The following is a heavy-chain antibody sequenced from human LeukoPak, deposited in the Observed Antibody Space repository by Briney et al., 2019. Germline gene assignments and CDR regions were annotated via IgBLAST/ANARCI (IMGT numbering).Heavy chain of an antibody. D-gene: IGHD3-10*01. CDR2: IYYSGST. CDR1: GGSISSSSYY. CDR3: ARAGVGRYYYHYMDV. Sequence: SETLSLTCTVSGGSISSSSYYWGWIRQPPGKGLEWIGSIYYSGSTYYNPSLKSRVTMSVDTSKNQFSLKLSSVTAADTAVYYCARAGVGRYYYHYMDVWGKGTTVTISS. J-gene: IGHJ6*03. V-gene: IGHV4-39*07.